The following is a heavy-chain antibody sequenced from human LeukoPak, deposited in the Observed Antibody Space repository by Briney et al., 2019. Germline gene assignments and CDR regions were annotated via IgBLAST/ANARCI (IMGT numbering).Heavy chain of an antibody. Sequence: SETLSLTCTVSGGSISSSSYYWGWIRQPPGKGLEWIGSIYYSGSTYYNPSLKSRVTISVDTSKNRFSLKLSSVTAADTAVYYCARPVTTTPDDAFDIWGQGAMVTVSS. CDR3: ARPVTTTPDDAFDI. J-gene: IGHJ3*02. CDR2: IYYSGST. D-gene: IGHD4-17*01. V-gene: IGHV4-39*01. CDR1: GGSISSSSYY.